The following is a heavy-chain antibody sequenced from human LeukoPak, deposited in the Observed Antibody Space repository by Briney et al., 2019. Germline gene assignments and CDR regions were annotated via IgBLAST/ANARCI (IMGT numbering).Heavy chain of an antibody. D-gene: IGHD1-14*01. CDR3: ARGRNWETFYHYCMDV. CDR2: INHSGNT. CDR1: GFTFSSYS. Sequence: PGGSLRLSRAASGFTFSSYSMNWIRQLPGKGLEWMGEINHSGNTIYNPSLKSRVIISIDTLKNQISLNMRSVTAADTAVYYCARGRNWETFYHYCMDVWGNGTTVTVSS. V-gene: IGHV4-34*01. J-gene: IGHJ6*03.